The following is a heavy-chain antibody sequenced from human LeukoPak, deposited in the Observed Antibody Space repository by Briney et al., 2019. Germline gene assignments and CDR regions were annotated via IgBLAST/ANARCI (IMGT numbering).Heavy chain of an antibody. CDR3: ATEAPHSGSYYGAFDI. Sequence: SVKVSCKASGGTFSSYAISWVRQAPGQGLEWMGGIIPIFGTANYAQKFQGRVTITADESTSTAYMELSSLRSEDTAVYYCATEAPHSGSYYGAFDIWGQGTMVTVSS. J-gene: IGHJ3*02. CDR1: GGTFSSYA. D-gene: IGHD1-26*01. CDR2: IIPIFGTA. V-gene: IGHV1-69*13.